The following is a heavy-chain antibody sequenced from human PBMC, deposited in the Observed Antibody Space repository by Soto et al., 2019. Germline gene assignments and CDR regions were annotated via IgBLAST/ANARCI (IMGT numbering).Heavy chain of an antibody. D-gene: IGHD3-10*01. CDR3: ARDLSDSGGFDP. Sequence: ASVKVSCKASGYTFSNYGINWVRQAPGQGLEWMGWISPYNGNTKYAQKLQGRVTMTTDTSTSTAYMELRSLRSDDTAVYYCARDLSDSGGFDPWGQRTLVTVSS. CDR2: ISPYNGNT. CDR1: GYTFSNYG. V-gene: IGHV1-18*04. J-gene: IGHJ5*02.